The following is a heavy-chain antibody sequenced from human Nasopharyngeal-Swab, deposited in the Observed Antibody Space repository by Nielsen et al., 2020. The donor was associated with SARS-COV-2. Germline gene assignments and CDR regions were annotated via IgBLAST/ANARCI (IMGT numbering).Heavy chain of an antibody. CDR3: ARDAPAHYGAFY. Sequence: WIRQSPGKGLEWVAFIAHDASSEYYGDSVKGRFSISRDSSKNTLYLQMDSLRGEDTAVYYCARDAPAHYGAFYWGRGTLVTVSS. D-gene: IGHD4-17*01. V-gene: IGHV3-30*03. CDR2: IAHDASSE. J-gene: IGHJ4*02.